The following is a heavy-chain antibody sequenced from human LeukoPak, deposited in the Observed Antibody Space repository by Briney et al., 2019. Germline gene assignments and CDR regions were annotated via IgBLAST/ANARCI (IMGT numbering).Heavy chain of an antibody. Sequence: GASVKASCKASGYTFTSYGISWVRQAPGQGLEWMGWISAYNGNTNYAQKLQGRVTMTTDTSTSTAYMELRSLRSDDTAVYYCARVASSWYSAAFDIWGQGTMVTVSS. V-gene: IGHV1-18*01. J-gene: IGHJ3*02. CDR3: ARVASSWYSAAFDI. D-gene: IGHD6-13*01. CDR2: ISAYNGNT. CDR1: GYTFTSYG.